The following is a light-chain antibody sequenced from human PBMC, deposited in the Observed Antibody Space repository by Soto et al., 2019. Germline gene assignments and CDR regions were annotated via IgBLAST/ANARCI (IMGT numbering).Light chain of an antibody. CDR1: ENIRTY. V-gene: IGKV1-39*01. Sequence: DIQMTQSPSSLSASAGDRVTITCRASENIRTYLNWYRQKPGKAPEVLIYGASKLQSGVPLRFSGSGSGTDFTLNITRLQPEDFATYYCQQTFGTPRTFGQGTKVEI. J-gene: IGKJ1*01. CDR3: QQTFGTPRT. CDR2: GAS.